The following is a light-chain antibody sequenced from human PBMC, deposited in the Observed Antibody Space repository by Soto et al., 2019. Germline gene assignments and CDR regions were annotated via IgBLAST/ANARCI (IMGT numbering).Light chain of an antibody. CDR1: QSVSSN. Sequence: IVMTQSTATLSLSPGERATLSCRASQSVSSNLAWYQQKPGQSPRLLIYDVSTRATGIPARFSGSGSGTEFTLTISSLQSEDVAVYYCQQYTNWPFLTCGGGTKVEIK. V-gene: IGKV3-15*01. J-gene: IGKJ4*01. CDR2: DVS. CDR3: QQYTNWPFLT.